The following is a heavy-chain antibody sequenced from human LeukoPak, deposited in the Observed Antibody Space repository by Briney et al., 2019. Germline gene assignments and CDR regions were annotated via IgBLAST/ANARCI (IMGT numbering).Heavy chain of an antibody. V-gene: IGHV3-30*03. J-gene: IGHJ4*02. Sequence: GRSLRLSCAASGFTFSSYGMHWVRQAPSKGLEWVAVISYDGSNKYYADSVKGRFTISRDNSKNTLYLQMNSLRAEDTAVYYCAREIITFGGVIALDYWGQGTLVTVSS. CDR3: AREIITFGGVIALDY. CDR1: GFTFSSYG. D-gene: IGHD3-16*02. CDR2: ISYDGSNK.